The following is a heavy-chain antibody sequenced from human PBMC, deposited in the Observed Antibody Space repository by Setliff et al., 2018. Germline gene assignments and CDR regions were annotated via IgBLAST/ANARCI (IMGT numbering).Heavy chain of an antibody. CDR1: GFTFSSYE. J-gene: IGHJ6*02. D-gene: IGHD5-18*01. Sequence: GGSLRLSCAASGFTFSSYEMNWVRQAPGKGLEWVSYISSSGSTIYYADSVKGRFTISRDNVKNSLYLQMNSLRAEDTAVYYCAKDPGIDTAMVIRYYYYGMDVWGQGTTVTVSS. V-gene: IGHV3-48*03. CDR2: ISSSGSTI. CDR3: AKDPGIDTAMVIRYYYYGMDV.